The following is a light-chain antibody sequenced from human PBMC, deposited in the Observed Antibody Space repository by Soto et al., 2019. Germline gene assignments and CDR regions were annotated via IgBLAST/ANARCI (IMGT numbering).Light chain of an antibody. CDR3: QSYDSSLSGSEV. CDR1: TSNLGAGYD. V-gene: IGLV1-40*01. CDR2: ANN. Sequence: QSVLTQPPSVSGAPGQRITISCTGSTSNLGAGYDVHWYQQLPGTAPKLLIYANNVRPSGVPDRFSGSKSGTSASLAITGLQADDEADYYCQSYDSSLSGSEVFGGGTQLTVL. J-gene: IGLJ2*01.